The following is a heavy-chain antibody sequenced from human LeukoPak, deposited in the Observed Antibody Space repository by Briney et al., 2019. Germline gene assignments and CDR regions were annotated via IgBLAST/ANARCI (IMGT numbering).Heavy chain of an antibody. CDR1: GYTFISYA. CDR2: INTNTGNP. J-gene: IGHJ4*02. CDR3: ARTIAATGFDY. Sequence: ASVKVSCKASGYTFISYAMHWVRQAPGQGLEWMGWINTNTGNPTYAQGFTGRFVFSLDTSASTAYLQISSLKAEDTAVYYCARTIAATGFDYWGQGTLVTVSS. D-gene: IGHD6-13*01. V-gene: IGHV7-4-1*02.